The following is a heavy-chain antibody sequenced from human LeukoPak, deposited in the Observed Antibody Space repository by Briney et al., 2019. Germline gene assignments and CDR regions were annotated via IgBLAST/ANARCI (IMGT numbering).Heavy chain of an antibody. Sequence: GGSLRLSCAASGFTFSSYGMSWVRQAPGQGLEWVSGISGSGGSTYYADSVKGRFTISRDNSKNTLYLQMNSLRAEDTAVYYCAKSAGFCTSTICRGAYNFDYWGQGTLVTVSS. V-gene: IGHV3-23*01. CDR1: GFTFSSYG. D-gene: IGHD2-2*01. CDR3: AKSAGFCTSTICRGAYNFDY. CDR2: ISGSGGST. J-gene: IGHJ4*02.